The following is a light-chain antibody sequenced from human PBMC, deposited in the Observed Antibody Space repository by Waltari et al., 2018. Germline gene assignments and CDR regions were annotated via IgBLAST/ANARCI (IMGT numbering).Light chain of an antibody. Sequence: EIVMTQSPVTLSVSPGERATLSCRASQSVGSNLAWYQQKPGQAPSLLIYGASTRANGSPGRFSGSGSGTEFTLTLSSLQSEDFAVYYCQQYNKWPRTFGQGTKVEIK. V-gene: IGKV3-15*01. CDR1: QSVGSN. CDR3: QQYNKWPRT. J-gene: IGKJ1*01. CDR2: GAS.